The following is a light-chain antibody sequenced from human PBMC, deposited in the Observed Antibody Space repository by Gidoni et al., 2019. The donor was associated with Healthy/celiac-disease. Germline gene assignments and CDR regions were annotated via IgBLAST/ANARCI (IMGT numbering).Light chain of an antibody. CDR3: SSYAGSNNHVV. CDR2: EFS. CDR1: SSNVGGYNY. Sequence: QSALTQPPSASGSPGQSVTISCTGTSSNVGGYNYVSWYQHHPGKAPNLMIYEFSKRPTGVPDRFSGSKSGNTASLTVSGLQAEDEADYYCSSYAGSNNHVVFGGGTKLTVL. V-gene: IGLV2-8*01. J-gene: IGLJ2*01.